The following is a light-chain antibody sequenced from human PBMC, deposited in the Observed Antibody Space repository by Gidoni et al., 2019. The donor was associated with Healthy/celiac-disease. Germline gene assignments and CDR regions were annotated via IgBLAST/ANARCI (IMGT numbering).Light chain of an antibody. CDR1: QDISNY. V-gene: IGKV1-33*01. Sequence: DIQMTQSPSSLSASVGVRGNITCQASQDISNYLNWYQQKPGKAPQLLIYYASNLETGVPSRFSGSGSRTDCTFSISSLQPDDIATYYCQQYITFGGXTKVEIK. CDR2: YAS. CDR3: QQYIT. J-gene: IGKJ4*01.